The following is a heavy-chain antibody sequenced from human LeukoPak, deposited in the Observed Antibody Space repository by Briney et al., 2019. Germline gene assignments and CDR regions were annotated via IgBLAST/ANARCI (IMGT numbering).Heavy chain of an antibody. D-gene: IGHD3-10*01. CDR3: ARGGSRYYTSSVSDY. J-gene: IGHJ4*02. V-gene: IGHV3-21*04. CDR1: GFTFSSYA. CDR2: ISVSSIYI. Sequence: GGSLGLSCAASGFTFSSYAMHRVRQAPGKGLEWVSTISVSSIYIYYADSVKGRFTISRDNAQNSLYLQMNSLRVEDTAVYYCARGGSRYYTSSVSDYWGQGTLITVSS.